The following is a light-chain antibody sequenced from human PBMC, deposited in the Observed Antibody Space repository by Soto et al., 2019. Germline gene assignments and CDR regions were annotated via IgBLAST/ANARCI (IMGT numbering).Light chain of an antibody. CDR2: AAS. J-gene: IGKJ4*01. V-gene: IGKV1-39*01. CDR3: QQSYSAPLP. CDR1: QSISNF. Sequence: DIQMTQYPSSLSASVGDRVIITCRASQSISNFLNWYQQKPGKAPNLLIYAASNLQSGVPSRFSGSGSGTDFTLTISSLQPEDFATYYCQQSYSAPLPFGGGTKAAIK.